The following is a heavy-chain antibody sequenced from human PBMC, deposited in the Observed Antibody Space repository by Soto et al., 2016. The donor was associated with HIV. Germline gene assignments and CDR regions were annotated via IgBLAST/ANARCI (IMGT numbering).Heavy chain of an antibody. CDR3: ATSRCSSCYIIYYYFMDI. J-gene: IGHJ6*03. D-gene: IGHD3-10*01. V-gene: IGHV3-23*01. CDR1: GVTFSNYD. Sequence: DVQLLESGGGLVQPGGSLRLSCSASGVTFSNYDMRWVRQASGKGLEWVSGISPTGDSTYYADSVKGRFTIFRDNSKNTLWLQMDSLRAEDTAVYYCATSRCSSCYIIYYYFMDIWGVGTTVTVAS. CDR2: ISPTGDST.